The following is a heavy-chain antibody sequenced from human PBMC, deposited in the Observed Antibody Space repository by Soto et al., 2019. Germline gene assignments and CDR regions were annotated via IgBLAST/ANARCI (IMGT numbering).Heavy chain of an antibody. D-gene: IGHD3-10*01. Sequence: ASVKVSCKASGYTFTSYYMHWVRQAPGQGLEWMGIINPSGGSTSYAQKFQGRVTMTRDTSTSTVYMELSSLRSEDTAVYYCARARGVITMVRGPTRDPFDYWGQGTLVTVSS. CDR3: ARARGVITMVRGPTRDPFDY. CDR1: GYTFTSYY. CDR2: INPSGGST. V-gene: IGHV1-46*01. J-gene: IGHJ4*02.